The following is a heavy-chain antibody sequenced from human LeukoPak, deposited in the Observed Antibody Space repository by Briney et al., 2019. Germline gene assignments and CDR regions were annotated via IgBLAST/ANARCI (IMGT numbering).Heavy chain of an antibody. CDR3: ARDYGSGIYSFHFDY. J-gene: IGHJ4*02. V-gene: IGHV3-7*01. CDR2: IKQDGSEK. D-gene: IGHD3-10*01. Sequence: GGSLRLSCAASGFTFGVYWMSWVRQAPGKGLEWVANIKQDGSEKFYVDSVKGRFTLSRDNAKNSLFLQMNSLRAEDTAVYYCARDYGSGIYSFHFDYWGQGTLVTVSS. CDR1: GFTFGVYW.